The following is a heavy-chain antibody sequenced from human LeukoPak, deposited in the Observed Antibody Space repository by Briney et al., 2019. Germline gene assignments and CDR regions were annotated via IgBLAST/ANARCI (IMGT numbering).Heavy chain of an antibody. D-gene: IGHD5-18*01. CDR1: GFTFSSYA. V-gene: IGHV3-23*01. J-gene: IGHJ4*02. CDR2: ISSSGGST. CDR3: AKGEYSYGYLFDY. Sequence: GGSLRLSCVASGFTFSSYAMSWVRQAPGKGLKWVSTISSSGGSTYYADSVKGRFTISRDNSKNTLNLQMNGLRAEDTAVYYCAKGEYSYGYLFDYWGQGTLVTVSS.